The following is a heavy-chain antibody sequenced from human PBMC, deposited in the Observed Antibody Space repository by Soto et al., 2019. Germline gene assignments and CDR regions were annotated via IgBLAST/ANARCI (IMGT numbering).Heavy chain of an antibody. CDR1: SGLXGTDDLA. CDR3: ARLNTGQNTRGIVFDY. CDR2: ILYTGSS. V-gene: IGHV4-39*02. J-gene: IGHJ4*02. Sequence: SXTXSFTCRVSSGLXGTDDLAVGWIRQPPGRGLEWIGSILYTGSSYYNPSLKSRVSMSVDTSRNIFSLNLTSVTAADTARYYCARLNTGQNTRGIVFDYWGKAT. D-gene: IGHD1-26*01.